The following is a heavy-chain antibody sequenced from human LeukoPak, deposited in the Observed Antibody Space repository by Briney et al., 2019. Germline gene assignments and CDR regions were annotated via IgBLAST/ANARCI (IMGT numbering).Heavy chain of an antibody. V-gene: IGHV3-21*01. CDR2: ITTSSTYI. J-gene: IGHJ4*02. CDR1: GFTFSSYS. D-gene: IGHD6-19*01. Sequence: PGGSLRLSCAASGFTFSSYSMSWVRQAPGKGLEWVSSITTSSTYISYADSVKGRFTISRDNAKNSLYLQMNSLRAEDTAVYYCARGKYSSGWFDYWGQGALVTVSS. CDR3: ARGKYSSGWFDY.